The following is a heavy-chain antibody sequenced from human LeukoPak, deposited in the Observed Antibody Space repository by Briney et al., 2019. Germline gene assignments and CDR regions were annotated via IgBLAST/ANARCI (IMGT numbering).Heavy chain of an antibody. V-gene: IGHV5-51*01. Sequence: KFGESLKISCKGSGYRFTSYWIGWVRQMPGKGLEWMGIIYPGDSDTRYSPSFQGQVTISADKSISTAYLQWSSLKASDTAMYYCATTYYYGSGSYFPHWFDPWGQGTLVTVSS. D-gene: IGHD3-10*01. J-gene: IGHJ5*02. CDR1: GYRFTSYW. CDR2: IYPGDSDT. CDR3: ATTYYYGSGSYFPHWFDP.